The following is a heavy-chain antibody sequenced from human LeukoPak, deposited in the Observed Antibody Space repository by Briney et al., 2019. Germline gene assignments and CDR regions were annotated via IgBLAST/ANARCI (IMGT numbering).Heavy chain of an antibody. CDR2: ISYDGSNK. D-gene: IGHD4-17*01. CDR1: GFTFSSYA. J-gene: IGHJ4*02. Sequence: TGGSLRLSCAASGFTFSSYAMHWVRQAPGKGLEWVAVISYDGSNKYYADSVKGRFTISRDNSKNTLYLQTNSLRAEDTAVYYCAREDGDYAFDYWGQGTLVTVSS. V-gene: IGHV3-30-3*01. CDR3: AREDGDYAFDY.